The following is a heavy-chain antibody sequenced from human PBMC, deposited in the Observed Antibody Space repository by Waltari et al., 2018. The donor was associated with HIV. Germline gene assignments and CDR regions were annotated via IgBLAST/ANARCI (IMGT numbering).Heavy chain of an antibody. CDR3: AREDRKRAFDI. V-gene: IGHV3-53*01. CDR2: IYSGGST. Sequence: EVQLVESGGGLIQPGGSLRLSCAASGFTVSSNYMSWVRQAPGKGLEWFSVIYSGGSTYYADSVKGRFTISRDNSKNTLYLQMNSLRAEDTAVYYCAREDRKRAFDIWGQGTMVTVSS. J-gene: IGHJ3*02. CDR1: GFTVSSNY.